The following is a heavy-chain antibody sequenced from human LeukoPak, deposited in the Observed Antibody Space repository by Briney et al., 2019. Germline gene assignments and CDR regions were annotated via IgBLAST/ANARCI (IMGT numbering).Heavy chain of an antibody. D-gene: IGHD3-3*01. V-gene: IGHV1-2*02. CDR3: ARNTYYDFWSGKPYYYYMDV. CDR2: INPNSGGT. J-gene: IGHJ6*03. Sequence: ASVKVSCKASGYTFTRYYMHWVRQAPGQGLEWMGWINPNSGGTNYAQKFQGRVTMTRDTSISTAYMELSKLRSDDTVVYYCARNTYYDFWSGKPYYYYMDVWGKGTTVTVSS. CDR1: GYTFTRYY.